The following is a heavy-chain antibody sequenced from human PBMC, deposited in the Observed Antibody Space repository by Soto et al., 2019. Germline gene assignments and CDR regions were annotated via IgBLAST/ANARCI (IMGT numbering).Heavy chain of an antibody. V-gene: IGHV4-39*01. CDR1: GGSISSSSYY. D-gene: IGHD3-16*02. CDR2: IYYSGST. CDR3: ARPLTFGGVIAPFDY. J-gene: IGHJ4*02. Sequence: SETLSLTCTVPGGSISSSSYYWGWIRQPPGKGLEWIGSIYYSGSTYYNPSLKSRVTISVDTSKNQFSLKLSSVTAADTAVYYCARPLTFGGVIAPFDYWGQGTLVTVSS.